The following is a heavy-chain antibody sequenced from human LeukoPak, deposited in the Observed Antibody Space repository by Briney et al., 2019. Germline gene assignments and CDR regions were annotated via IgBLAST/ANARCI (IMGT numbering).Heavy chain of an antibody. CDR2: IIPIFGTA. Sequence: SVKVSCKASGGTFSINAITWVRQAPGQGLEWMGRIIPIFGTANYAQKFQGRVTITTDESTSTAYMELSSLRSEDTAVYYCARVHTPGRDAFDIWGQGTMVTVSS. V-gene: IGHV1-69*05. CDR1: GGTFSINA. CDR3: ARVHTPGRDAFDI. J-gene: IGHJ3*02. D-gene: IGHD2-2*02.